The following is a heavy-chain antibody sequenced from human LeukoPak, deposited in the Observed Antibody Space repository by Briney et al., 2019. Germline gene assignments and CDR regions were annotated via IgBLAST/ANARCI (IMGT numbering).Heavy chain of an antibody. CDR1: GFSFSAYN. D-gene: IGHD3-22*01. Sequence: PGGSLRLSCAASGFSFSAYNINWVRQAPGKGLEWVSCISPSGDHRYYADSVRGRFTISRDNAKNSVYLQMNSLRAEDRAVYYCARDAAYFDSSGYYPDPLDYWGQGTLVSVSS. V-gene: IGHV3-21*01. CDR2: ISPSGDHR. CDR3: ARDAAYFDSSGYYPDPLDY. J-gene: IGHJ4*02.